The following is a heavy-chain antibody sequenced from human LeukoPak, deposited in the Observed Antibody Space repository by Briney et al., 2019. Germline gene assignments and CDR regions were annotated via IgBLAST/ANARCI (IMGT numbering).Heavy chain of an antibody. CDR3: ARDLEACGGDCYSFDY. CDR2: TNTDASQT. CDR1: GFTFSNYW. J-gene: IGHJ4*01. V-gene: IGHV3-74*01. Sequence: GGSLRLFCAASGFTFSNYWMHWVRQAPGKGLVSVSRTNTDASQTTYAQPVKRRFIISRDNAKNTLYLQMYSLRAEDTAVYYCARDLEACGGDCYSFDYWGHRALATVSS. D-gene: IGHD2-21*02.